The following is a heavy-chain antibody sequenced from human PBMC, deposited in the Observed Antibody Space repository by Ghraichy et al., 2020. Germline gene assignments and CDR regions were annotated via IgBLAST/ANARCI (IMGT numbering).Heavy chain of an antibody. J-gene: IGHJ5*02. CDR1: GFTFSSYS. V-gene: IGHV3-48*01. D-gene: IGHD5/OR15-5a*01. Sequence: GGSLRLSCAASGFTFSSYSMNWVRQAPGKGLEWVSYISSSSSTIYYADSVKGRFTISRDNAKNSLYLQMNSLRAEDTAVYYCARGSGSRVSNWFDPWGQGTLVTVSS. CDR3: ARGSGSRVSNWFDP. CDR2: ISSSSSTI.